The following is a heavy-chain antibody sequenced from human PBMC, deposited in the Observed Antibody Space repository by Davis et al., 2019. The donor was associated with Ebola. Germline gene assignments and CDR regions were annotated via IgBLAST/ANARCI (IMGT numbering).Heavy chain of an antibody. J-gene: IGHJ3*02. CDR2: ISYDGSNE. Sequence: GGSLRLSFPASGFTSSNYAMNWVRQAPGKGLEWVAVISYDGSNEYYADSVKGRFTISRDNSKNTLYLQMKSLRLEDTALYFCARMELRGDSGSAFDIWGQGTMVTVSS. D-gene: IGHD1-7*01. CDR1: GFTSSNYA. CDR3: ARMELRGDSGSAFDI. V-gene: IGHV3-30-3*01.